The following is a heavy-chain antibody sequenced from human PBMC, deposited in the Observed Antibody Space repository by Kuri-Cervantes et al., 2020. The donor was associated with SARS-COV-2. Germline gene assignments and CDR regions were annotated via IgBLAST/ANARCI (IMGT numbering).Heavy chain of an antibody. Sequence: GESLKISCAACGFTFSSYDMHWVRQATGKGLEWVSAIGTAGDTYYADSVKGRFTISRDNSKNTLYLQMNSLRAEDTAVYYCAKNGVVVPAAIHDYYYYYYMDVWGKGTTVTVSS. CDR3: AKNGVVVPAAIHDYYYYYYMDV. J-gene: IGHJ6*03. CDR1: GFTFSSYD. D-gene: IGHD2-2*02. CDR2: IGTAGDT. V-gene: IGHV3-13*01.